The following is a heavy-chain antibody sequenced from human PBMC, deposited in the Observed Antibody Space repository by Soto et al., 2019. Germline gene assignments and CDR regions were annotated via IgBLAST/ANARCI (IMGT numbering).Heavy chain of an antibody. J-gene: IGHJ4*02. CDR3: ARDHCSGGSCYSNFDY. Sequence: ASVKVSCTASGYTFTGYYMHWVRQAPGQGLEWMGWINPNSGGTNYAQKFQGRVTMTRDTSISTAYMELSRLRSDDTAVYYCARDHCSGGSCYSNFDYWGQGTLVTVSS. CDR2: INPNSGGT. V-gene: IGHV1-2*02. CDR1: GYTFTGYY. D-gene: IGHD2-15*01.